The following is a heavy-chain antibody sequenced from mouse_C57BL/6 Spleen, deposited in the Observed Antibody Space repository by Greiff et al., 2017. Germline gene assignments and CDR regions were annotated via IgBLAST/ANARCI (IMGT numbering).Heavy chain of an antibody. CDR2: ISSGGSYT. CDR1: GFTFSSYG. D-gene: IGHD3-3*01. CDR3: ARQARDFDY. Sequence: EVKLMESGGDLVKPGGSLKLSCAASGFTFSSYGMSWVRPTPDKRLEWVATISSGGSYTYYPDSVKGRFTISRDNAKNTLYLQMSSLKSEDTAMYYCARQARDFDYWGQGTTLTVSS. J-gene: IGHJ2*01. V-gene: IGHV5-6*01.